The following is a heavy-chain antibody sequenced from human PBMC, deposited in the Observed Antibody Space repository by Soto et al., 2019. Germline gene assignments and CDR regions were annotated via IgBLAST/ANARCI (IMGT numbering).Heavy chain of an antibody. CDR1: GGTFSSYA. D-gene: IGHD2-15*01. CDR3: ARDRGYCSGGSCYYYGMDV. J-gene: IGHJ6*02. CDR2: IIPTFGTA. V-gene: IGHV1-69*01. Sequence: QVQLVQSGAEVKKPGSSVKVSCKASGGTFSSYAISWVRQAPGQGLEWMGGIIPTFGTANYAQKFQGRVTITADESTSTAYMELSSLRSEDTAVYYCARDRGYCSGGSCYYYGMDVWGQGTTVTVSS.